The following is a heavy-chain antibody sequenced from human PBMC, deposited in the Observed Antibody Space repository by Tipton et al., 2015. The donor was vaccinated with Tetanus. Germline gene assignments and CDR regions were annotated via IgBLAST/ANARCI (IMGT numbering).Heavy chain of an antibody. Sequence: SLRLSCAASGFTFSSYSMNWVRQAPGKGLEWVSSISSSSTYIYYADSLKGRFTISRDNAKNSLYLQMNSLRADDTAVYYCTSGAALDYWGQGTLVTVSS. J-gene: IGHJ4*02. D-gene: IGHD6-25*01. V-gene: IGHV3-21*01. CDR1: GFTFSSYS. CDR3: TSGAALDY. CDR2: ISSSSTYI.